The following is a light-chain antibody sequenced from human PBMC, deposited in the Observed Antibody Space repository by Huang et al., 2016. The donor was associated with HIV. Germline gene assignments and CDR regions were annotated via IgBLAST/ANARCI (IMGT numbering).Light chain of an antibody. Sequence: EIVMTQSPASLSVSPGERATLSCRASQSVTSSLAWYQQKPGQAPRLLIYDASTRATGIPARFSCSGSGTEFTLTISSLQSEDFAVYYCQQYNNWQTFGQGTKLQIK. CDR1: QSVTSS. CDR2: DAS. V-gene: IGKV3-15*01. J-gene: IGKJ2*01. CDR3: QQYNNWQT.